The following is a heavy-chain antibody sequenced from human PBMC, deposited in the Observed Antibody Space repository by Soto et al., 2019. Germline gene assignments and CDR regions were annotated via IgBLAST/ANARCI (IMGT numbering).Heavy chain of an antibody. D-gene: IGHD6-19*01. CDR1: GGSFSGYY. J-gene: IGHJ4*02. CDR2: INHSGST. CDR3: ATFSGWLDY. V-gene: IGHV4-34*01. Sequence: PSETLSLTCAVYGGSFSGYYWSWIRQPPGKGLEWIGEINHSGSTNYNPSLKSRVTISVDTSKNQFSLKLSSVTAADTAVYYCATFSGWLDYWGQGTLVTAPQ.